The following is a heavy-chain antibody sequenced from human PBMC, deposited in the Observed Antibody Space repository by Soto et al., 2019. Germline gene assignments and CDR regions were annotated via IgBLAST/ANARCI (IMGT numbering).Heavy chain of an antibody. V-gene: IGHV3-23*01. CDR1: GVTFSKYA. Sequence: EVQLLESGGGLVQPGGSQRLSCAASGVTFSKYAMSWVRQAPGKGLEWVSGITGSGISKYYADSVKGRFTTSRDNSKNTLYLQMNSLRAEDTDVYYCAKNEDDYFCSGPYYKGRYYGMDLWGQRTTVTVSS. CDR2: ITGSGISK. CDR3: AKNEDDYFCSGPYYKGRYYGMDL. J-gene: IGHJ6*02. D-gene: IGHD3-10*01.